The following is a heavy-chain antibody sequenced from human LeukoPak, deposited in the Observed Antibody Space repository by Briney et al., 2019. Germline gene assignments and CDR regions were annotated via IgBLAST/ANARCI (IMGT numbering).Heavy chain of an antibody. Sequence: PSETLSLTCTVSGGSISSGGYYWSWLRQHPGKGLEWIGYIYYSGSTYYNPSLKSRVTISVDTSKNQFSLKLSSVTAADTAVYYCARGGSGSYYNRRIWFDPWGQGTLVTVSS. CDR3: ARGGSGSYYNRRIWFDP. CDR1: GGSISSGGYY. CDR2: IYYSGST. V-gene: IGHV4-31*03. J-gene: IGHJ5*02. D-gene: IGHD3-10*01.